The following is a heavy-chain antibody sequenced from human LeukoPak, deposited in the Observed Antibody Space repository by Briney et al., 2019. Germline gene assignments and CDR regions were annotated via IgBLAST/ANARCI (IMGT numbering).Heavy chain of an antibody. J-gene: IGHJ4*02. D-gene: IGHD3-10*01. Sequence: SETLSLTCAVYGGSFSGYYWSWIRQPPGKGLEWIGEINHSGSTNYNPSLKSRVTISVDTSKNQFSLKLSSVTAADPAVYYCAGWADGRGADWQDYWGQGTLVTVSS. CDR1: GGSFSGYY. CDR3: AGWADGRGADWQDY. CDR2: INHSGST. V-gene: IGHV4-34*01.